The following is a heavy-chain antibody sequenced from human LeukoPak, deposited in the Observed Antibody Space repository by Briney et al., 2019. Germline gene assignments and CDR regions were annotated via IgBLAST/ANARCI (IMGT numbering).Heavy chain of an antibody. V-gene: IGHV1-18*01. CDR1: GYTFISYG. J-gene: IGHJ6*03. Sequence: ASVKVSCKASGYTFISYGISWVRQAPGQGLEWMGWISAYNGNTNYAQKLQGRVTMTTDTSTSTAYMELRSLRSDDTAVYYCARTSGWHYYYYYMDVWGKGTTVTVSS. CDR2: ISAYNGNT. D-gene: IGHD6-19*01. CDR3: ARTSGWHYYYYYMDV.